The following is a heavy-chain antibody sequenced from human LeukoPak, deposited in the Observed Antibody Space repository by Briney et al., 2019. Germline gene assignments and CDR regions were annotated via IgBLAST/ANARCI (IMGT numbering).Heavy chain of an antibody. Sequence: ASVKVSCKASGYTFTSYGISWVRQGPGQGLEWIGWISAYNGNTNYAQKLQGRVTMTTDTSTSTAYMELRSLRSDDTAVYYCARDTMDIVVVPAAIGYYYYMDVWGKGTTVTVSS. CDR1: GYTFTSYG. CDR2: ISAYNGNT. J-gene: IGHJ6*03. CDR3: ARDTMDIVVVPAAIGYYYYMDV. D-gene: IGHD2-2*03. V-gene: IGHV1-18*01.